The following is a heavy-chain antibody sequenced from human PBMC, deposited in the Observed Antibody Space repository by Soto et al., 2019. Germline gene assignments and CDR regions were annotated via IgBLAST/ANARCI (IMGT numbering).Heavy chain of an antibody. CDR3: ARYNSYAIDY. D-gene: IGHD2-8*01. CDR2: IHYSGTT. V-gene: IGHV4-59*01. J-gene: IGHJ4*02. CDR1: GTSISSYY. Sequence: ETLSLTCTVSGTSISSYYWSWIRQPPGKGLEWIANIHYSGTTNYNPSLASRVTLSVDTSKNQFSLKMTSVTAADRAMYFCARYNSYAIDYWGRGTLVTVSS.